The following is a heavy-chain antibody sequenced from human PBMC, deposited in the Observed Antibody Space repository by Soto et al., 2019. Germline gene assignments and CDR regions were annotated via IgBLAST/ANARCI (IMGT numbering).Heavy chain of an antibody. CDR2: IYYSGNT. CDR1: GGSIRSGGYY. V-gene: IGHV4-31*03. CDR3: ARDRLMATAGTARHYFGLDV. D-gene: IGHD5-18*01. J-gene: IGHJ6*02. Sequence: SENLSLTCTVSGGSIRSGGYYWSWVRQNPRRGLEWIGNIYYSGNTYYNPSLKSRLTISVDTSKNQFSLNLSSVTAADTAVYYCARDRLMATAGTARHYFGLDVWGQGTTGTVS.